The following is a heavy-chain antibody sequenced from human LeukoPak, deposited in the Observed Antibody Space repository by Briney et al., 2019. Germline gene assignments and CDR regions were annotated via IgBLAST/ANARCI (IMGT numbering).Heavy chain of an antibody. Sequence: PSETLSLTCTVSGGSISSSSYYWGWIRQPPGKGLEWIGSIYYSGSTYYNPSRKSRITISVDTSKNQFSLKLSSVTAADTAVYYCAREGKNWYGYWHYWGQGTLVTVSS. J-gene: IGHJ4*02. D-gene: IGHD1-1*01. V-gene: IGHV4-39*02. CDR3: AREGKNWYGYWHY. CDR2: IYYSGST. CDR1: GGSISSSSYY.